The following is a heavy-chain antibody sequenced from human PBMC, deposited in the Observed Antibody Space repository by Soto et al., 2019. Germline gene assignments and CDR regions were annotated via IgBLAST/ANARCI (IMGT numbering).Heavy chain of an antibody. CDR3: ARLTPHDYVWGSYPNGWGGEI. D-gene: IGHD3-16*02. CDR1: GYSFTSYW. CDR2: IYPGDSDT. Sequence: GESLKISCKGSGYSFTSYWIGWLRQMPGKGLEWMGIIYPGDSDTRYSPSFQGQVTISADKSISTAYLQWSSLKASDTAMYYCARLTPHDYVWGSYPNGWGGEIWGQGTMGTVSS. V-gene: IGHV5-51*01. J-gene: IGHJ3*02.